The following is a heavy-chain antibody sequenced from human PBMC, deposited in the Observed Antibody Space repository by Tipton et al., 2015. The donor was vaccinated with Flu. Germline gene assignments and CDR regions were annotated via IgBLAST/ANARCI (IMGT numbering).Heavy chain of an antibody. V-gene: IGHV4-59*01. CDR3: ARLPLPLSYFDY. CDR2: ISYSGST. J-gene: IGHJ4*02. Sequence: TLSLTCTVSGGSINSDYWSWIRQPPGKRLEWIGYISYSGSTNYNPSLKSRATISADTSKYQFSLKLSSVTPADAAVYYCARLPLPLSYFDYWGQGALVTVSS. CDR1: GGSINSDY.